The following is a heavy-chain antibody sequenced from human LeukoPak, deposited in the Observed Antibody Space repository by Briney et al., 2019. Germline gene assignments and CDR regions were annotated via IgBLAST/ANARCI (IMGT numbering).Heavy chain of an antibody. CDR1: GGSISTYF. Sequence: PSETLSLTCTVSGGSISTYFWSWIRQPPGKGPEWIGYIYNTGTTNYNPSLKSRVAMSIETSKNQFSLKLYSVTPADTAVYYCARGEETSDSGHYSYWGQGTLVTVSS. J-gene: IGHJ4*02. D-gene: IGHD3-3*01. V-gene: IGHV4-59*01. CDR2: IYNTGTT. CDR3: ARGEETSDSGHYSY.